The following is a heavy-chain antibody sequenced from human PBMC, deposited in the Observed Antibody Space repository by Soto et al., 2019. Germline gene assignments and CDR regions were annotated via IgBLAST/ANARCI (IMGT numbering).Heavy chain of an antibody. CDR1: GFTFSNAW. J-gene: IGHJ6*02. V-gene: IGHV3-15*07. CDR3: TTVRCHSTSCYVHYYYGMDV. Sequence: PGGSLRLSCAASGFTFSNAWMNWVRQAPGKGLEWVGRIKSKTDGGTTDYAAPVKGRFTISRDDSKNTLYLQMNSLKTEDTAVYYCTTVRCHSTSCYVHYYYGMDVWGQGTTVTVSS. CDR2: IKSKTDGGTT. D-gene: IGHD2-2*01.